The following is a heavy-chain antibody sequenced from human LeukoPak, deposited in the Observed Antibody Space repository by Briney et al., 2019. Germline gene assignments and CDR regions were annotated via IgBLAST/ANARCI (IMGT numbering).Heavy chain of an antibody. J-gene: IGHJ4*02. CDR2: ISYDGSNK. D-gene: IGHD3-22*01. Sequence: PGGSLSLSCAASGFTFSSYAMHWVRQAPGKGLEWVAVISYDGSNKYYADSVKGRFTISRDNSKNTLYLQMNSLRAEDTAVYYCARDSAYDSSGYNFGYWGQGTLVTVSS. V-gene: IGHV3-30*04. CDR1: GFTFSSYA. CDR3: ARDSAYDSSGYNFGY.